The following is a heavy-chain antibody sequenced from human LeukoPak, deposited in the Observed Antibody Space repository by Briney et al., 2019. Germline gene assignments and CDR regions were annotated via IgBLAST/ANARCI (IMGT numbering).Heavy chain of an antibody. CDR1: GFTFSSYS. CDR3: ATDSSSLYEVEY. D-gene: IGHD6-13*01. Sequence: GGSLRLSCAASGFTFSSYSMNWVRQAPGKGLEWVSYISRTSSNIYYADSVKGRFTISRDSAKNSMYLQMNSLKAEDTAVYYCATDSSSLYEVEYWGRGTLVTVSS. CDR2: ISRTSSNI. J-gene: IGHJ4*02. V-gene: IGHV3-48*01.